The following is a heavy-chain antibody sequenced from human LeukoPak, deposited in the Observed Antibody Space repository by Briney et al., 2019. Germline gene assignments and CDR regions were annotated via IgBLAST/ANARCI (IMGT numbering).Heavy chain of an antibody. J-gene: IGHJ4*02. V-gene: IGHV4-59*01. CDR3: ARAAYSSSPDY. Sequence: PSETLSLTCIVSGGSISSYYWSWIRQPPGKGLEWIGYIYYSGSTNYNPSLKSRVTISVDTSKNQFSLKLSSVTAADTAVYYCARAAYSSSPDYWGQGTLVTVSS. D-gene: IGHD6-13*01. CDR1: GGSISSYY. CDR2: IYYSGST.